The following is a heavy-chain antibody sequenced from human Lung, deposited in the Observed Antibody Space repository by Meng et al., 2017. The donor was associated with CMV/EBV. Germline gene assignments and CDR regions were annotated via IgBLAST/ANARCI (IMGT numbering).Heavy chain of an antibody. V-gene: IGHV5-51*01. CDR1: GYNFASYW. J-gene: IGHJ6*02. CDR2: IYPGDSDT. D-gene: IGHD4-23*01. Sequence: GESXKISCKGSGYNFASYWIGWVRQMPGKGLEWMGIIYPGDSDTRYSPSFQGHVTISVDKSISTAYLQWSSLKASDTAMYYCARPSSNSGYYFAMDVWGRGXTVTVSS. CDR3: ARPSSNSGYYFAMDV.